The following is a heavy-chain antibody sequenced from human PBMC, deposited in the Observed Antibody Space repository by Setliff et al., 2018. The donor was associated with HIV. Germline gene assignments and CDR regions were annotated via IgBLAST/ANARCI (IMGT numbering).Heavy chain of an antibody. CDR3: AKTYYYDSSGYYYFDS. V-gene: IGHV3-23*01. D-gene: IGHD3-22*01. CDR1: GFTLSSYA. CDR2: ISGGGDRT. Sequence: PGGSLRFSCAASGFTLSSYAMTWVRQAPGKGLEWVSAISGGGDRTYHADSVRGRFTISRDNSKNSLYLQMNSLRAEDTAVYYCAKTYYYDSSGYYYFDSWGQGTLVTVSS. J-gene: IGHJ4*02.